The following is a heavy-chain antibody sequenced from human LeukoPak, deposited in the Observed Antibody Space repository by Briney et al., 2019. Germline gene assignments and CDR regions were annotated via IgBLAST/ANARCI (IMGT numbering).Heavy chain of an antibody. D-gene: IGHD2-8*01. CDR1: GFTFSSYA. V-gene: IGHV3-23*01. Sequence: GGSLRLSCAASGFTFSSYAMSWVRQAPGKGLEWVSAISGSGGSTYYADSVKGRFTISRDNSKSTLYLQMNSLRAEDTAVYYCAKPIVLMVYAILGFDYWGQGTLVTVSS. J-gene: IGHJ4*02. CDR2: ISGSGGST. CDR3: AKPIVLMVYAILGFDY.